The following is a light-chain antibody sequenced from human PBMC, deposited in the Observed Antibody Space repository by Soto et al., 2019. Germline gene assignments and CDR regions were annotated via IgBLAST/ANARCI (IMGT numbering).Light chain of an antibody. CDR1: QSVSNNY. Sequence: EDVLTQSPGTLSLSPGERATLSCRASQSVSNNYLGWFQXXXXXTPRLLIFDASNRATGIPDRFSGSGSGTDFTLTISRLEPEDFAMYYCQQYANSPLTFGGGTRVEI. CDR3: QQYANSPLT. V-gene: IGKV3-20*01. J-gene: IGKJ4*01. CDR2: DAS.